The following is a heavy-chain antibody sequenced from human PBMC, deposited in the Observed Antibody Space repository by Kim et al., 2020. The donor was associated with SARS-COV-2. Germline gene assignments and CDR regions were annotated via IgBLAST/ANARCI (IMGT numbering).Heavy chain of an antibody. CDR1: GFTFSSYD. V-gene: IGHV3-48*03. CDR3: ARDATVTMTVFHYYGMVV. D-gene: IGHD4-17*01. J-gene: IGHJ6*02. Sequence: GGSLRLSCAASGFTFSSYDMTWVRQAPGKGLEWVSYISSSGSTIYYADSVKGRFTISRDNAKNSMYLQMNSLRAEDTAVYYCARDATVTMTVFHYYGMVVWGQGATVTVSS. CDR2: ISSSGSTI.